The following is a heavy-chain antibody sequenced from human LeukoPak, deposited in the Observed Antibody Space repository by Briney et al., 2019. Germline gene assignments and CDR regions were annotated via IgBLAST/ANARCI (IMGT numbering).Heavy chain of an antibody. CDR2: IWYDGSNK. Sequence: GGSLRLSCAASGFTFSSYGMHWVRQAPGKGLEWVAVIWYDGSNKYYADSVKGRFTISRDNSKNTLYLQMNSLRAEDTAVYYCARESENLRSLNIVGAGEAAFDIWGQGTMVTVSS. CDR1: GFTFSSYG. J-gene: IGHJ3*02. D-gene: IGHD1-26*01. CDR3: ARESENLRSLNIVGAGEAAFDI. V-gene: IGHV3-33*01.